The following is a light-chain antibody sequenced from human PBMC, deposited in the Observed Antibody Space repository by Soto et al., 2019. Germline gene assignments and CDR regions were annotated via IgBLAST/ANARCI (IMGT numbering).Light chain of an antibody. V-gene: IGKV1-12*01. CDR2: AAA. CDR1: QVIGSS. Sequence: DIQMTQSPSSVSASVGDRVTITCQASQVIGSSLAWYQQKPGKAPNLLIYAAASLQSGVATRFSATFSGTEFTLTINNLQPEDVATYFCQQGNSFPLTFGPGTRVDIK. J-gene: IGKJ3*01. CDR3: QQGNSFPLT.